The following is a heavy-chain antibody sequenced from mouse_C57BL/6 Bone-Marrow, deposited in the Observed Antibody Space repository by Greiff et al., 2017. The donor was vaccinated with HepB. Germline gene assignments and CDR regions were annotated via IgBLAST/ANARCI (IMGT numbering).Heavy chain of an antibody. D-gene: IGHD1-1*01. CDR1: GYTFTSYW. J-gene: IGHJ4*01. V-gene: IGHV1-72*01. CDR2: IDPNSGGT. CDR3: ASLYYYGSSLYAMDY. Sequence: VQLQQPGAELVKPGASVKLSCKASGYTFTSYWMHWVKQRPGRGLEWIGRIDPNSGGTKYNEKFKSKATLTVDKPYSTAYMQLNSLTSEDSAVYYCASLYYYGSSLYAMDYWGQGTSVTVSS.